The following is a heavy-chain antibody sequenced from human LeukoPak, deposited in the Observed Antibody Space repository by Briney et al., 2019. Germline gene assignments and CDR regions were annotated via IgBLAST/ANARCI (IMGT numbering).Heavy chain of an antibody. CDR1: GGSINNYY. Sequence: SETLSLTCTVSGGSINNYYGGWIRQTPGKGLELIGYIYYSGTTNYNPSLNSRVSISVGTSKKQFSLKLSSVTSADTAVYYCARSPGGGFDIWGQGTMVTVSS. J-gene: IGHJ3*02. CDR3: ARSPGGGFDI. D-gene: IGHD2-15*01. CDR2: IYYSGTT. V-gene: IGHV4-59*01.